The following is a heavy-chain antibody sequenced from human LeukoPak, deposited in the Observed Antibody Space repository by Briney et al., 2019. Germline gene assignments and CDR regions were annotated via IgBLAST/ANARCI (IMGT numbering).Heavy chain of an antibody. CDR1: GGSISSSNW. Sequence: SETLSLTCAVSGGSISSSNWWSWVRQPPGKGLEGIGEIYHSGSTNYNPSLKSRVTISVDKSKNQFSLKLSSVTAADTAVYYCARDLVDYYDSSGYDDAFDIWGQGTMVTVSS. CDR3: ARDLVDYYDSSGYDDAFDI. V-gene: IGHV4-4*02. J-gene: IGHJ3*02. D-gene: IGHD3-22*01. CDR2: IYHSGST.